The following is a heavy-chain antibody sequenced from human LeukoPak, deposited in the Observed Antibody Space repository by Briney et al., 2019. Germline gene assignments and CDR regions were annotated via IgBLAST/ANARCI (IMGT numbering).Heavy chain of an antibody. Sequence: GGSLRLSCAASGFTFSSYSMNWVRQAPGKGLEWVSYISSSSTIYYADSVKGRFTISRDNAKNSLYLQMNSLRAEDTAVYYCARYSSHWSFDSWGQGTLVTVSS. J-gene: IGHJ4*02. CDR3: ARYSSHWSFDS. CDR2: ISSSSTI. CDR1: GFTFSSYS. V-gene: IGHV3-48*01. D-gene: IGHD6-19*01.